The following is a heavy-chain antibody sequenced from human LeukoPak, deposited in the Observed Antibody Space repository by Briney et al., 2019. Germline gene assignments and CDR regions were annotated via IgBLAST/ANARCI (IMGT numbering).Heavy chain of an antibody. D-gene: IGHD5-18*01. CDR3: AKSSGYSYGYGHYYMDI. J-gene: IGHJ6*03. CDR1: GFTFSSYA. Sequence: PGGSLRLSCAASGFTFSSYAMSWVRQAPGKGLEWVSAISGGGGNTYYADSVKGWFTISRDNSNNTLYLQMNSLRAEDTALYYCAKSSGYSYGYGHYYMDIWGKGTTVTVSS. CDR2: ISGGGGNT. V-gene: IGHV3-23*01.